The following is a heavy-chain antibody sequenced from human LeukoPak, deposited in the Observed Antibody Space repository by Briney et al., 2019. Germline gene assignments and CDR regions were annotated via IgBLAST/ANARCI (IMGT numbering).Heavy chain of an antibody. V-gene: IGHV4-59*08. CDR1: GGSISSYY. Sequence: SETLSLTCTVSGGSISSYYWSWIRQPPGKGLEWIGYIYYSGSTNYNPSLKSRVTISVDTSKNQFSLKVSSVTAADTAVYYCARASASSGRGSTMIGVVNPYAMDVWGQGTTVA. J-gene: IGHJ6*02. CDR2: IYYSGST. CDR3: ARASASSGRGSTMIGVVNPYAMDV. D-gene: IGHD3-22*01.